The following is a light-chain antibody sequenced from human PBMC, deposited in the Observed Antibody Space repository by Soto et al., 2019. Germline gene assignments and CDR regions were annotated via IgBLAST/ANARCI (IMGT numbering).Light chain of an antibody. CDR2: KDS. V-gene: IGLV3-25*03. J-gene: IGLJ2*01. CDR1: ALPKQY. CDR3: QSAVSSGTSYVV. Sequence: SYELTQPPSVSVSPGQTARITCSGDALPKQYAYWYQQKPGQAPVQVIYKDSERPSGIPERFSGSSSGTTVTLTISGVQAEDEAGYYWQSAVSSGTSYVVFGGGTELTV.